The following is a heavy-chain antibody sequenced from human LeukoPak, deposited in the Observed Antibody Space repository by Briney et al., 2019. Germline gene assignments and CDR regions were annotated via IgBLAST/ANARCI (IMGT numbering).Heavy chain of an antibody. CDR2: INHCGST. J-gene: IGHJ5*02. D-gene: IGHD3-10*01. CDR3: ARGSPYGRNWFDP. CDR1: GGSFSGYY. Sequence: SETLSLTCAVYGGSFSGYYWSWIRQPPGKGLEWIGEINHCGSTNYNPSLKSRVTISVDTSKNQFSLKLSSVTAADTAVYYYARGSPYGRNWFDPWGQGTLVTVSS. V-gene: IGHV4-34*01.